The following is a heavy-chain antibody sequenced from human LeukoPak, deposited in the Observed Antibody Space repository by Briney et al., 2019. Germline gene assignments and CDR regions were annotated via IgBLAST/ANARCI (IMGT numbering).Heavy chain of an antibody. D-gene: IGHD1-26*01. J-gene: IGHJ4*02. CDR1: GGTFSNYA. V-gene: IGHV1-18*01. Sequence: ASVKVSCKASGGTFSNYAISWVRQAPGQGLEWMGWISAYNGNTNYAQKLQGRVTMTTDTSTSTAYMELRSLRSDDTAVYYCARSLVGATGLLDYWGQGTLVTVSS. CDR3: ARSLVGATGLLDY. CDR2: ISAYNGNT.